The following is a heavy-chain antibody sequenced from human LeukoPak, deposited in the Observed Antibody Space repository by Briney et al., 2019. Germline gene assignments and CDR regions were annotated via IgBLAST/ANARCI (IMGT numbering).Heavy chain of an antibody. Sequence: ASVKVSCKASGYTFTGYYMHWVRQAPGQGLEWMGWINPNSGGTNYAQKFQGRVTMNRDTSISTAYMELSRLRSDDTAVYYCARDYCSGGSCSVFDYWGQGTLVTVSS. V-gene: IGHV1-2*02. D-gene: IGHD2-15*01. CDR2: INPNSGGT. CDR3: ARDYCSGGSCSVFDY. CDR1: GYTFTGYY. J-gene: IGHJ4*02.